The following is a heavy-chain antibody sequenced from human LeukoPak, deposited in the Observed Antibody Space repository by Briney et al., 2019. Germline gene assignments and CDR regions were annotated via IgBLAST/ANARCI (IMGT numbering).Heavy chain of an antibody. J-gene: IGHJ6*03. CDR2: IYYSGST. Sequence: SETLSLTCTVSGGSISSSSYYWGWIRQPPGKGLEWIGSIYYSGSTYYNPSLKSRVTISVDTSKNHFSLKLSSVTAADTAVYYCARHRYYYRSGSYYGAPYYMDVWGKGTTVTVSS. CDR3: ARHRYYYRSGSYYGAPYYMDV. V-gene: IGHV4-39*01. D-gene: IGHD3-10*01. CDR1: GGSISSSSYY.